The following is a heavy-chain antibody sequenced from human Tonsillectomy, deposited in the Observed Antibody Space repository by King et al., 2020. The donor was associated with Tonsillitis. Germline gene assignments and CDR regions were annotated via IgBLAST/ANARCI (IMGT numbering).Heavy chain of an antibody. CDR1: GFTFSNYA. J-gene: IGHJ4*02. V-gene: IGHV3-23*04. Sequence: VQLVESGGGLVQPGGSLRLSCAVSGFTFSNYAMSWVRQAPGKGLEWVSSISHSGSSTYYADSVKGRFTISRDNSKNTLYLQMNSLSAEDTAVYYCAKVPGMTIFGFLLYFDYWGQGILVTVSS. CDR2: ISHSGSST. CDR3: AKVPGMTIFGFLLYFDY. D-gene: IGHD3-3*01.